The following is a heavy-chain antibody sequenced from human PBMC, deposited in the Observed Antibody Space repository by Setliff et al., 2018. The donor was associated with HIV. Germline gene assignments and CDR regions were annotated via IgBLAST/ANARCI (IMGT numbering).Heavy chain of an antibody. V-gene: IGHV4-59*01. CDR3: ARDLAVFISSGYYGWGAFDI. CDR1: GGSISSYY. D-gene: IGHD3-22*01. J-gene: IGHJ3*02. CDR2: IYYSGST. Sequence: SETLSLTCTVSGGSISSYYWSWIRQPPGKGLEWIGYIYYSGSTNYNPSLKSRVTISVDTSKNQFSLKLSSVTSADTAVYYCARDLAVFISSGYYGWGAFDIWGQGTMVTVSS.